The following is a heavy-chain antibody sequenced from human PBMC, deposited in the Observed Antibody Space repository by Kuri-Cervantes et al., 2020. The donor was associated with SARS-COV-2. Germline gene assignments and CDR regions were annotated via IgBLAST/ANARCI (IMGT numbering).Heavy chain of an antibody. CDR3: ARSHTLYGGNSSPWDY. J-gene: IGHJ4*02. CDR1: GYTFTTYG. CDR2: ISPYNGNT. Sequence: ASVKVSCKTSGYTFTTYGISWVRKAPGRGLKWMGSISPYNGNTNYAQIVQGRVTMTTDTSTNTAYMELRSLRSFDTAVYYCARSHTLYGGNSSPWDYWGQGTLVTVSS. V-gene: IGHV1-18*01. D-gene: IGHD4-23*01.